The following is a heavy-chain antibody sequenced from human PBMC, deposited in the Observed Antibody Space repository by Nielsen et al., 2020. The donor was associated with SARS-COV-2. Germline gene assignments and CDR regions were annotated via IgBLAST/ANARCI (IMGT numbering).Heavy chain of an antibody. J-gene: IGHJ6*02. V-gene: IGHV3-11*03. Sequence: WIRQPPGKGLEWVSYISSSSSYTNYADSVKGRFTISRDNAKNSLYLQMNSLRAEDTAVYYCASSHYYYYGMDVWGQGTTVTVSS. CDR2: ISSSSSYT. CDR3: ASSHYYYYGMDV.